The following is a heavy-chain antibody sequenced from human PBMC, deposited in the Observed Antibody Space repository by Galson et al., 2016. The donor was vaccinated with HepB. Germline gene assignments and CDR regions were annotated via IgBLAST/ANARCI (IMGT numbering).Heavy chain of an antibody. V-gene: IGHV1-69*01. J-gene: IGHJ4*02. Sequence: SGGTFNKYAISWVRQAPGQGLEWMGGITNFGTANHAQRFQGRVTITADEYTSTVYMELISLRSEDTAVYYCARVRYSTTWYFDYWGQGTLVTVSS. CDR1: GGTFNKYA. CDR3: ARVRYSTTWYFDY. D-gene: IGHD6-13*01. CDR2: ITNFGTA.